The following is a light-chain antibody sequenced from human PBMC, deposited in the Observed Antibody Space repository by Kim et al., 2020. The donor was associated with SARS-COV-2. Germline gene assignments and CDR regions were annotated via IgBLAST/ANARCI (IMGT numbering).Light chain of an antibody. J-gene: IGKJ4*01. Sequence: DIQMTQSPSSLSASVGDRVTITCQPSQDISNYLNWYQQKPGKAPKLLIYDASNLETGVPSRFSGSGSGTDFTFTISSLQPEDIATYYCQQYDNLHTFGGGTKV. V-gene: IGKV1-33*01. CDR1: QDISNY. CDR3: QQYDNLHT. CDR2: DAS.